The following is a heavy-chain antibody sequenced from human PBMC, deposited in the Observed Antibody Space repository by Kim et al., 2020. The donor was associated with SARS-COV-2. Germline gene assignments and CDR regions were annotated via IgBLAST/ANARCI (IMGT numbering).Heavy chain of an antibody. CDR3: AREDSSGSFDY. D-gene: IGHD6-19*01. J-gene: IGHJ4*02. CDR2: T. V-gene: IGHV3-13*01. Sequence: TYYPGSVKGRFTISRENAKNSLYLQMNSLRAGDTAVYYCAREDSSGSFDYWGQGTLVTVSS.